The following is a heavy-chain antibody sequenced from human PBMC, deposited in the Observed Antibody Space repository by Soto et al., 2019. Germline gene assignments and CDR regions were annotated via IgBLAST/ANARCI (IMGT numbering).Heavy chain of an antibody. CDR3: ARGTIFGVVIPSYYYYGMDV. J-gene: IGHJ6*02. V-gene: IGHV1-69*13. D-gene: IGHD3-3*01. Sequence: ASVKVSCKASGGTFSSYAISWVRQAPGQGLEWMGGIIPIFGTANYAQKFQGRVTITADESTSTAYMELSSLRSEDTAVYYCARGTIFGVVIPSYYYYGMDVWGQGTTVTVSS. CDR2: IIPIFGTA. CDR1: GGTFSSYA.